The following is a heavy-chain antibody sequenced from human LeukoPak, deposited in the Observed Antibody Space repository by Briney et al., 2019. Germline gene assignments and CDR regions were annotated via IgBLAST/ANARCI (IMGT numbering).Heavy chain of an antibody. V-gene: IGHV1-46*01. J-gene: IGHJ4*02. CDR2: INPSGGST. Sequence: ASVKVSCKASGYTFTSYYTHWVRQVPGQGLEWMGIINPSGGSTSYAQKFQGRVTMTRDTSTSTVYLELSSLRSEDTAVYYCARDVCSSTSCYEDFDYWGQGTLVTVSS. D-gene: IGHD2-2*01. CDR1: GYTFTSYY. CDR3: ARDVCSSTSCYEDFDY.